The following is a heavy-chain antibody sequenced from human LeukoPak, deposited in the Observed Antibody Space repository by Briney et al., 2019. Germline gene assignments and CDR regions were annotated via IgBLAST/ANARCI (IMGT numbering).Heavy chain of an antibody. CDR3: ASRIVGTPDYFDY. V-gene: IGHV3-48*03. D-gene: IGHD1-26*01. CDR1: GFTFSSYE. CDR2: ISSSGSTI. J-gene: IGHJ4*02. Sequence: GGSLRLSCAASGFTFSSYEMNWVRQAPGKGLEWVSYISSSGSTIYYADSVKGRFTISRDNAKNSLYLQMNSLRVEDTAVYYCASRIVGTPDYFDYWGQGTLVTVSS.